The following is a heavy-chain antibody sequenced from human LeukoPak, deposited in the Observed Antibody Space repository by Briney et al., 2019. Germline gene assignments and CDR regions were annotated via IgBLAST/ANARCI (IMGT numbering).Heavy chain of an antibody. J-gene: IGHJ4*02. CDR1: GYTFTSYD. V-gene: IGHV1-8*01. Sequence: ASVKVSCKASGYTFTSYDINWVRQATGQGLEWMGWMNPNSGNTGYAQKFQGRVTMTRNTSISTAYMELSSLRSEDTAVYYCARVMVAGNYFDYWGQGTLVTVSS. CDR2: MNPNSGNT. D-gene: IGHD2-8*01. CDR3: ARVMVAGNYFDY.